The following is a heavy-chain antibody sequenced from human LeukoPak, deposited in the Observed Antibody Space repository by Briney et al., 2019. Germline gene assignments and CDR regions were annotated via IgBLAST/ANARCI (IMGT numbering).Heavy chain of an antibody. J-gene: IGHJ3*02. Sequence: ASVKVSCMASGYTFTSYGISWVRQAPGQGLEWMGWISAYNGNTNYAQKLQGRVTMTTDTSTSTAYMELRSLRSDDTAVYYCARDLGMTKYCSSTSCGAFDIWGQGTMVTVSS. CDR3: ARDLGMTKYCSSTSCGAFDI. D-gene: IGHD2-2*01. V-gene: IGHV1-18*01. CDR1: GYTFTSYG. CDR2: ISAYNGNT.